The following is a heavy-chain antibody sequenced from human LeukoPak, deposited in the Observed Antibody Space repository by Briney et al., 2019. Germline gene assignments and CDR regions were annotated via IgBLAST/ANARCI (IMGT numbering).Heavy chain of an antibody. J-gene: IGHJ6*02. CDR2: ISGSGGST. D-gene: IGHD3-10*01. Sequence: PGGSLRLSCAASGFTFSSYAMSWVRQAPGKGLEWVSAISGSGGSTYYADSVKGRFAISRDNSKNTLYLQMNSLRAEDTAVYYRANLRGRPNHYYYGMDVWGQGTTVTVSS. V-gene: IGHV3-23*01. CDR1: GFTFSSYA. CDR3: ANLRGRPNHYYYGMDV.